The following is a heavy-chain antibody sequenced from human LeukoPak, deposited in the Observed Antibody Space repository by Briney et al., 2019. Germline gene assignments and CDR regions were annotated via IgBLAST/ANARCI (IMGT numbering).Heavy chain of an antibody. CDR2: ISGSGGST. Sequence: GGSLRLSCAASGFTFSNYAMSWVRQAPGKGLEWVSAISGSGGSTYYADSVKGRFTISRDNSKNTLYLQMNSLRAEDTAVYYCAKMWFGELLSFYFDYWGQGTLVTVSS. D-gene: IGHD3-10*01. J-gene: IGHJ4*02. CDR3: AKMWFGELLSFYFDY. CDR1: GFTFSNYA. V-gene: IGHV3-23*01.